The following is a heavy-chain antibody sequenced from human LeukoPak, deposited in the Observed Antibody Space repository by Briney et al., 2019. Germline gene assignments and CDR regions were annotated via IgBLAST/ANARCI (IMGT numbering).Heavy chain of an antibody. CDR1: GGSISSYY. D-gene: IGHD3-3*01. CDR3: ARVRYDFWSGYWYNWFDP. J-gene: IGHJ5*02. V-gene: IGHV4-59*01. Sequence: KPSETLSLTCTVSGGSISSYYWSWIRQPPGKGLEWIGYICYSGSTNYNPSLKSRVTISVDTSKNQFSLKLSSVTAADTAVYYCARVRYDFWSGYWYNWFDPWGQGTLVTVSS. CDR2: ICYSGST.